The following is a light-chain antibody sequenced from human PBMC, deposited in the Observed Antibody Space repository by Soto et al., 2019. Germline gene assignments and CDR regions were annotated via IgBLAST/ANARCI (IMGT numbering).Light chain of an antibody. CDR3: QQYYSAPTWT. J-gene: IGKJ1*01. CDR2: WAS. V-gene: IGKV4-1*01. CDR1: QSVLYSSNNKNY. Sequence: DIVMTQSPDSLAVSLGERATINCKSSQSVLYSSNNKNYLAWYQQKPGQPPKLLIYWASIRESGVPDRFSGSGSGTDVTLPISSLQAEDVAVYYCQQYYSAPTWTFGQGTKVEIK.